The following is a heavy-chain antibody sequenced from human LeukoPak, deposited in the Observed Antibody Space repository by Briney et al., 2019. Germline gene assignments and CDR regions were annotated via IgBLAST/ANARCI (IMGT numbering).Heavy chain of an antibody. V-gene: IGHV4-34*01. CDR3: ARGYCGGDCYSLSPFDI. Sequence: SETLSLTCAVYGGSFSGYYWSWIRQPPGKGLEWIGEINHSGSTNYNPSLKSRVTISVDTSKNQFSLKLSSVTAADTAVYYCARGYCGGDCYSLSPFDIWGQGTMVTVSS. J-gene: IGHJ3*02. D-gene: IGHD2-21*02. CDR1: GGSFSGYY. CDR2: INHSGST.